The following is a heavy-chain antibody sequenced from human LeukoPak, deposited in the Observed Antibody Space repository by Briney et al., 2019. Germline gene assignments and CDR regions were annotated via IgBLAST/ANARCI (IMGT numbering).Heavy chain of an antibody. V-gene: IGHV4-39*07. J-gene: IGHJ4*02. CDR2: INHSGST. D-gene: IGHD6-13*01. CDR1: GGSISSSSYY. Sequence: SETLSLTCTVSGGSISSSSYYWSWIRQPPGKGLEWIGEINHSGSTNYNPSLKSRVTISVDTFKNQFSLKLSSVTAADTAVYYCARESSSSWTIDYWGQGTLVTVSS. CDR3: ARESSSSWTIDY.